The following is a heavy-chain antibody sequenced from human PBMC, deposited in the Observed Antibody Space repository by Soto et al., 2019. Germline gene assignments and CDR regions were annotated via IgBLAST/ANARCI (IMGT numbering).Heavy chain of an antibody. V-gene: IGHV3-7*01. CDR3: ARLVFMWFGEFDHYYMDV. D-gene: IGHD3-10*01. CDR2: INPDGSET. J-gene: IGHJ6*03. CDR1: GFIFTSYW. Sequence: EVHLVESGGGLVQPGGSLRLSCATSGFIFTSYWMTWVRQAPGKGLEWVANINPDGSETYCVDSVKGRFTISRDNAKSSLYLQMNSLRVEDTAVYFCARLVFMWFGEFDHYYMDVWGKGTTVTVSS.